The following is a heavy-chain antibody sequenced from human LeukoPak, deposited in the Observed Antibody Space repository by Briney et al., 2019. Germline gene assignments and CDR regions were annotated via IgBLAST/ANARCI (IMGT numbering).Heavy chain of an antibody. Sequence: GGSLRLSCAASGFTFSSYAMHWVRQAPGKGLEYVSAISSNGGSTYYANSVKGRFTISRDNSKNTLYLQMNSLRAEDTAVYYCARASGGQLATNFDYWGQGTLVTVSS. D-gene: IGHD6-6*01. CDR2: ISSNGGST. CDR1: GFTFSSYA. CDR3: ARASGGQLATNFDY. J-gene: IGHJ4*02. V-gene: IGHV3-64*01.